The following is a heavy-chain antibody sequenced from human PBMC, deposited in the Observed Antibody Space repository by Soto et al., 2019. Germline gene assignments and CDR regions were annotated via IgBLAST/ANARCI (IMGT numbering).Heavy chain of an antibody. V-gene: IGHV6-1*01. CDR1: GDSVSSNSAG. CDR3: ARGEQYSGRIFDY. Sequence: PSQTLSLTCAITGDSVSSNSAGWGWGMQSPSRCLEWLGRTYYRSKWYYEYAVSVRGRITINPDTSKNQYSLQLNSVTPEDTAVYFCARGEQYSGRIFDYWGQGTLVTVSS. J-gene: IGHJ4*01. D-gene: IGHD1-26*01. CDR2: TYYRSKWYY.